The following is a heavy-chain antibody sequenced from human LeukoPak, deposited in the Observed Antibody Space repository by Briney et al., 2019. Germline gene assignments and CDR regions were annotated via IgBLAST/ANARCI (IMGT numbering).Heavy chain of an antibody. D-gene: IGHD6-13*01. CDR3: ASGRRGIIAAGLDY. J-gene: IGHJ4*02. CDR2: IYSGGST. CDR1: GGSIDITNY. Sequence: ETLSLTCGVSGGSIDITNYWSWVRQAPGKGLEWVSLIYSGGSTYYADSVKGRFTISRDNSKNTLYLQMNSLRAEDTAVYYCASGRRGIIAAGLDYWGQGTLVTVSS. V-gene: IGHV3-66*01.